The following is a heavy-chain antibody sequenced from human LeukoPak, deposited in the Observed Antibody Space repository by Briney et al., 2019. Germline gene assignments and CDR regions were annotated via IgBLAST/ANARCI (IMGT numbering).Heavy chain of an antibody. CDR2: ISSSSSYV. D-gene: IGHD6-6*01. CDR1: GFTFSSYS. Sequence: GGSLRLSCAASGFTFSSYSMNWVRQAPGKGLEWVSSISSSSSYVYYADSVEGRFTISRDNAKNSLYLQMNSLRAEDTAVYYCAREASSIAARPDYWGQGTLVTVSP. V-gene: IGHV3-21*01. J-gene: IGHJ4*02. CDR3: AREASSIAARPDY.